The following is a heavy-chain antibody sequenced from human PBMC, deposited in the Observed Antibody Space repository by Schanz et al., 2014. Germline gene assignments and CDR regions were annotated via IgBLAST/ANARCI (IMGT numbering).Heavy chain of an antibody. J-gene: IGHJ4*02. V-gene: IGHV1-18*01. CDR3: LRANPTQHVVLPDALRY. Sequence: QVQLVQSGTEVKKPGASMKISCKAFGYYFGGFGISWVRQAPGQGFEWMGWIGAFQGNTKYAQKFQDRVTLTSDTSAGPAYMELRSLRPDDTAVYYCLRANPTQHVVLPDALRYWGQGTLVSVSS. CDR2: IGAFQGNT. CDR1: GYYFGGFG. D-gene: IGHD2-2*01.